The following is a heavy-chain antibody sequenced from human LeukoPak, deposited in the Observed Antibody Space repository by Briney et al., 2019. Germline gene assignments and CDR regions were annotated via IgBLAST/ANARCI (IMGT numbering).Heavy chain of an antibody. CDR1: GGSISSSSYY. CDR2: INHSGST. J-gene: IGHJ3*02. CDR3: ARDVWSGSNDAFDI. Sequence: TSETLSLTCTVSGGSISSSSYYWGWIRQPPGKGLEWIGEINHSGSTNYNPSLKSRVTISVDTSKNQFSLKLSSVTAADTAVYYCARDVWSGSNDAFDIWGQGTMVTVSS. V-gene: IGHV4-39*07. D-gene: IGHD3-3*01.